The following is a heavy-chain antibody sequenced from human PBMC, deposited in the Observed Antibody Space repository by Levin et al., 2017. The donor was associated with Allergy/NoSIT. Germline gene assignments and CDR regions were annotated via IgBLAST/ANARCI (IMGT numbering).Heavy chain of an antibody. CDR1: GGSFSGSY. J-gene: IGHJ6*03. CDR3: ARVRDYDILTGAAPHYYMDV. CDR2: INHSGST. Sequence: SQTLSLPCAVYGGSFSGSYWSWIRQPPGKGLEWIGEINHSGSTNYNPSLKSRVTISVDTSKNQFSLKLSSVTAADTAVYYCARVRDYDILTGAAPHYYMDVWGKGTTVTVSS. D-gene: IGHD3-9*01. V-gene: IGHV4-34*01.